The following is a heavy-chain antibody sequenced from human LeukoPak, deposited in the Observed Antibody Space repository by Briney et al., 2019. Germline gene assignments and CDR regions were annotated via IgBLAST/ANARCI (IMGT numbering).Heavy chain of an antibody. V-gene: IGHV4-59*01. Sequence: PSETLSLTCTVSGRSISSYYWSWIRHPPGKGLEWIGYIYYSGSTNYNPSLKSRVTISVDTSKNQFSLKLSSVTAADTGVYYCARYDGDYFDYWGQGTLVTVSS. D-gene: IGHD3-10*01. CDR1: GRSISSYY. J-gene: IGHJ4*02. CDR3: ARYDGDYFDY. CDR2: IYYSGST.